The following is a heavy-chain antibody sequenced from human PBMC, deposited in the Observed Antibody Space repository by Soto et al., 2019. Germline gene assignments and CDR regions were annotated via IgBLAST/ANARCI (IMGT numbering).Heavy chain of an antibody. CDR3: AKHVVVGDTTGVGDYYYYYGMDV. V-gene: IGHV3-30*18. Sequence: GGSLRLSCAASGFTFSSYGMHWVRQAPGKGLEWVAVISYDGSNKYYADSVKGRFTISRDNSKNTLYLQMNSLRAEDTAVFYCAKHVVVGDTTGVGDYYYYYGMDVWGQXTTVTVSS. J-gene: IGHJ6*02. CDR2: ISYDGSNK. D-gene: IGHD1-26*01. CDR1: GFTFSSYG.